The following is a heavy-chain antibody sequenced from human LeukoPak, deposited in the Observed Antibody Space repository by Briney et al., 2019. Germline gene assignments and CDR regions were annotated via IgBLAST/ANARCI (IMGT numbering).Heavy chain of an antibody. J-gene: IGHJ5*02. Sequence: GSLRLSCEASGFVFDQHGMSWVRQGPGKGLEWVSSISWNSGSTTYADSVKGRFTISRDDGKNSLYLQMNSLRVDDTAIYYCASWTDILTGYFDPWGQGTLVTVSS. CDR2: ISWNSGST. V-gene: IGHV3-20*04. CDR3: ASWTDILTGYFDP. D-gene: IGHD3-9*01. CDR1: GFVFDQHG.